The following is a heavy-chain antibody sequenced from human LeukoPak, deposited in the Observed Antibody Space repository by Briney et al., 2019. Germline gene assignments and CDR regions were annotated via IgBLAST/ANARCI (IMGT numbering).Heavy chain of an antibody. CDR3: VRLVTGSVDY. Sequence: SETLSLTCTVSGGSISGHYWGWIRQPPGKGLEWIGYIYYTGDTNYIPSFESRVTISVDTSKNQFSLKLGSVTAADTAIYYCVRLVTGSVDYWGQGTLVTVSS. CDR2: IYYTGDT. J-gene: IGHJ4*02. CDR1: GGSISGHY. V-gene: IGHV4-59*11. D-gene: IGHD3-10*01.